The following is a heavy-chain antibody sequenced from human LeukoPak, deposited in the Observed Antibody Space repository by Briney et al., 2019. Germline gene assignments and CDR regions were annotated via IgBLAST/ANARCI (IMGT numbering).Heavy chain of an antibody. CDR3: ARHGGITIFGVAQPGGAFDI. J-gene: IGHJ3*02. Sequence: ASVKVSCKASGGTFTSYVISWVRQAPGQGLEWMGGIIPIFGTANYAQKFQGRLTVTTGESTSTAYMELTSLRSEDTAVYYCARHGGITIFGVAQPGGAFDIWGQGTMVTVSS. D-gene: IGHD3-3*01. CDR2: IIPIFGTA. CDR1: GGTFTSYV. V-gene: IGHV1-69*05.